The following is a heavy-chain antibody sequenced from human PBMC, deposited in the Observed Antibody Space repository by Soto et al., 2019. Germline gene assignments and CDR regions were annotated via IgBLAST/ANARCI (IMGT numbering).Heavy chain of an antibody. J-gene: IGHJ4*02. D-gene: IGHD3-9*01. V-gene: IGHV4-30-4*01. CDR3: ARDRGYYDILTGYYNLYYFDY. CDR1: GGSISSGDYY. Sequence: SSETLSLTCTVSGGSISSGDYYWSWIRQPPGKGLEWIGYIYYSGSTYYNPSLKSRVTISVDTSKNQFSLKLSSVTAADTAVYYCARDRGYYDILTGYYNLYYFDYWGQGTLVTVSS. CDR2: IYYSGST.